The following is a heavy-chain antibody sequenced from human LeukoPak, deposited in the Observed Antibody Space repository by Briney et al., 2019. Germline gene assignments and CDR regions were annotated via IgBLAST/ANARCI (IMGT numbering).Heavy chain of an antibody. D-gene: IGHD5-18*01. J-gene: IGHJ4*02. V-gene: IGHV3-30*04. CDR3: ARKRGYSYGYGFDY. CDR2: ISYDGSNK. Sequence: GRSLRLSCAASGFTFSSYAMHWVRQAPGKGLEWVAVISYDGSNKYYADSVKGRFTISRDNSKNTLYPQMNSLRAEDTAVYYCARKRGYSYGYGFDYWGQGTLVTVSS. CDR1: GFTFSSYA.